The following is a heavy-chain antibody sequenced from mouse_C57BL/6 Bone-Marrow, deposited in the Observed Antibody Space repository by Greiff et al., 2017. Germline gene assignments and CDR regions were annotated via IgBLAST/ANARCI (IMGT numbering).Heavy chain of an antibody. Sequence: EVQLQQSGPELVKPGASVKISCKASGYTFTDYYMNWVKQSHGKSLEWIGDLNPNNGGTSYNQKFKGKATLTVDKSSSTAYMELRSLTSADSAVYYCASHYYGSSYGGYAMDYWGQGTSVTVSS. J-gene: IGHJ4*01. CDR3: ASHYYGSSYGGYAMDY. V-gene: IGHV1-26*01. D-gene: IGHD1-1*01. CDR2: LNPNNGGT. CDR1: GYTFTDYY.